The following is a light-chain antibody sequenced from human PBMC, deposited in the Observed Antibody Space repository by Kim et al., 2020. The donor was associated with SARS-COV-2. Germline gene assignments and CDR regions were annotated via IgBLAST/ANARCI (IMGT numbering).Light chain of an antibody. J-gene: IGKJ5*01. Sequence: DIQMTQSPSSVSASVGDRVTITCRASQGLGSWLAWYQQKPGKPPNLLIYAASRLQDGVPSRFSASESGTDFTLTITSVQPEDFATYFCQRAKAYPITFGQGTRLEIK. CDR3: QRAKAYPIT. CDR2: AAS. V-gene: IGKV1-12*01. CDR1: QGLGSW.